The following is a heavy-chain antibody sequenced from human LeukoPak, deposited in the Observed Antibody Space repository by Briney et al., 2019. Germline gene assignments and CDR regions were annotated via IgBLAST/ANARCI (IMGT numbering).Heavy chain of an antibody. CDR2: ISSSSSYI. Sequence: GGSLRLSCAASGFTFSSYSMNWVRQAPGKGLGWVSSISSSSSYIYYADSVKGRFTISRDNAKNSLYLQMNSLRAEDTAVYYCARDFEPHYYDNSGPTGVWFDPWGQGTLVTVSS. CDR1: GFTFSSYS. CDR3: ARDFEPHYYDNSGPTGVWFDP. V-gene: IGHV3-21*01. J-gene: IGHJ5*02. D-gene: IGHD3-22*01.